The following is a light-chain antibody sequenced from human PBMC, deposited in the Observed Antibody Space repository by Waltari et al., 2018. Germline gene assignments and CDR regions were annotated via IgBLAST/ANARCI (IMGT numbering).Light chain of an antibody. CDR2: EVS. CDR3: SSYAGSNPPYV. Sequence: QSALTQPPSASGSPGQSVTISCTGTSSDVGGYNYVSWYQQHPGKAPKLMVYEVSKRPSGVPDRVSGSKSGNTASLTVSGLQAEDEADYYCSSYAGSNPPYVFGTGTKVTVL. J-gene: IGLJ1*01. CDR1: SSDVGGYNY. V-gene: IGLV2-8*01.